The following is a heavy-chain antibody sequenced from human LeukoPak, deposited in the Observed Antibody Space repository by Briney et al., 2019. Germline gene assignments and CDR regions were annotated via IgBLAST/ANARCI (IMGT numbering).Heavy chain of an antibody. CDR1: GFIFSIYT. CDR3: AKEGRSLQTY. CDR2: INGDGRTT. V-gene: IGHV3-64*04. D-gene: IGHD5-24*01. J-gene: IGHJ4*02. Sequence: PGGSLRLSCSASGFIFSIYTMYWVRQAPGKGLEFVSVINGDGRTTYYADSVKGGFTISRDNAKNSLYLQMNSLRVEDTAVYYCAKEGRSLQTYWGQGTLVTVSS.